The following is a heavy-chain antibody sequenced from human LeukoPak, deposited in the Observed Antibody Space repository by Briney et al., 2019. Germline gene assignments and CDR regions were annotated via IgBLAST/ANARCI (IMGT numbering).Heavy chain of an antibody. V-gene: IGHV2-70*04. D-gene: IGHD3-22*01. CDR2: IDWDDDK. CDR1: GFSRSTSGMR. Sequence: SGPTLVNPTQTLTLTCTFSGFSRSTSGMRVSWIRQPPGKALEWLARIDWDDDKFYSTSLKTRLTISKDTSKNQEVLTMTNMDPVDTATYYCARMEPTYYYDSSGIHFDYWGQGTLVTVSS. CDR3: ARMEPTYYYDSSGIHFDY. J-gene: IGHJ4*02.